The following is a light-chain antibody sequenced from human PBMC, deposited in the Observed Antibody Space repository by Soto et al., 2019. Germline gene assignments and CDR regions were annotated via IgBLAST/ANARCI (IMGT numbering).Light chain of an antibody. CDR2: GSF. J-gene: IGKJ5*01. V-gene: IGKV3-15*01. CDR1: QSVDNN. CDR3: QQYNDRPPIT. Sequence: IVMTQSTVTLSASPGESATLSCSASQSVDNNVAWYQQKPGQAPRLLIVGSFARATGIPARFSGSGSGSEFTLTISGLQSEDFAVYYCQQYNDRPPITFGQGTRLEIK.